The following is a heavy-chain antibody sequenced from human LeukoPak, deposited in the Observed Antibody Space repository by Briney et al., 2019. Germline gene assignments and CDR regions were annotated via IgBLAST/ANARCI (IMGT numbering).Heavy chain of an antibody. V-gene: IGHV3-7*01. CDR2: IKQDGSEQ. CDR3: ARVWGRSSSGTHYRIDY. J-gene: IGHJ4*02. D-gene: IGHD3-10*01. CDR1: RFTFSNYW. Sequence: PGGSLRLSCAASRFTFSNYWMSWVRQAPGKGLEWVASIKQDGSEQDYVDSVKGRFTISRDNAKNSLYLQMNSLRAEDTAVYYCARVWGRSSSGTHYRIDYWGQGTLVTVSS.